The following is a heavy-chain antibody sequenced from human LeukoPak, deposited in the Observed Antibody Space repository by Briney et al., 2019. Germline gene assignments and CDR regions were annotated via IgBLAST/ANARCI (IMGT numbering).Heavy chain of an antibody. D-gene: IGHD3-3*01. CDR2: IIPIFGTA. CDR1: GGTFSSYA. Sequence: ASVKVSCKASGGTFSSYAISWVRQAPGQGLEWMGGIIPIFGTATYAQKFQGRVTITTDESTSTAYMELSSLRSEDTAVYYCARSDGTIFGAGYGYYYYMDVWGKGTTVTVSS. J-gene: IGHJ6*03. CDR3: ARSDGTIFGAGYGYYYYMDV. V-gene: IGHV1-69*05.